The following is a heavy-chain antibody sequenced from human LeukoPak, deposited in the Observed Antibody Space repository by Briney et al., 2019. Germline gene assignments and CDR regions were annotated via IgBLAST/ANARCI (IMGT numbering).Heavy chain of an antibody. CDR1: GFTFSSYA. V-gene: IGHV3-30-3*01. J-gene: IGHJ4*02. CDR3: AREPYDTYYYYSTRYFDY. CDR2: ISYDGSNK. D-gene: IGHD3-22*01. Sequence: PGGSLRLSCAASGFTFSSYAMHWVRQAPGKGLEWVAVISYDGSNKYYADSVKGRFTISRDNSKNTLYLQMNSLRAEDTAVYYCAREPYDTYYYYSTRYFDYWGQGTLVTVSS.